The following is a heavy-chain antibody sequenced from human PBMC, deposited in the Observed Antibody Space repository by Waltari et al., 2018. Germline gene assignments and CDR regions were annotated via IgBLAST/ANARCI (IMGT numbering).Heavy chain of an antibody. CDR2: NQTIGST. V-gene: IGHV4-61*02. Sequence: QVQLQESGPGLVKPSQTLSLTCTVSGGSISSGSYYWSWIRQPAGKGLEWIGRNQTIGSTNDNPPLKSRDIISGDTSKNQLSLQLSSVTAADTAVYYCARESADYDILTGYLYYYYMDVWGKGTTVTVSS. J-gene: IGHJ6*03. CDR1: GGSISSGSYY. D-gene: IGHD3-9*01. CDR3: ARESADYDILTGYLYYYYMDV.